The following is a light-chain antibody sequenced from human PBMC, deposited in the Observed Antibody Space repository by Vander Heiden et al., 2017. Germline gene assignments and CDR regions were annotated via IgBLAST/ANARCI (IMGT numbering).Light chain of an antibody. V-gene: IGKV1-12*01. Sequence: DIQMTQSQSSVSASVGERVTITCRASQGINGWLAWYQQRPGKAPQLLIYAASSLHTGVPSRFRGSGFGTEYTLTISSLQPEDFGSYFCQQAHTFPRTFGGGTRVEIK. CDR1: QGINGW. J-gene: IGKJ4*02. CDR2: AAS. CDR3: QQAHTFPRT.